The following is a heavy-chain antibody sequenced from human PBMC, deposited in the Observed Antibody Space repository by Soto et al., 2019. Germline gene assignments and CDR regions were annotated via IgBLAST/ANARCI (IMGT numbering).Heavy chain of an antibody. CDR1: GGTFSSYT. CDR2: IIPILGIA. Sequence: ASVKVSCKASGGTFSSYTISWVRQAPGQGLEWMGRIIPILGIANYAQKFQGRVTITADKSTSTAYMELSSLRSEDTAVYYCARGRLRYMAWPKNWSDPWRHATLVTVS. V-gene: IGHV1-69*02. CDR3: ARGRLRYMAWPKNWSDP. D-gene: IGHD3-9*01. J-gene: IGHJ5*02.